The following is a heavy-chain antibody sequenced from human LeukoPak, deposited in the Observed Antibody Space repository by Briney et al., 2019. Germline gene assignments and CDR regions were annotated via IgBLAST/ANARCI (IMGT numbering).Heavy chain of an antibody. CDR3: AKDEWVAAAGTALTWYFYGMDV. V-gene: IGHV3-30*02. CDR2: IRYDGSNT. Sequence: GGSLRLSCAASGFTFSSYGMHWVRQAPGKGLEWVAFIRYDGSNTYYADSVKGRFTISRDNSNNTLYLQMNSLRAEDMVVYYCAKDEWVAAAGTALTWYFYGMDVWGQGTTVTVSS. CDR1: GFTFSSYG. J-gene: IGHJ6*02. D-gene: IGHD6-13*01.